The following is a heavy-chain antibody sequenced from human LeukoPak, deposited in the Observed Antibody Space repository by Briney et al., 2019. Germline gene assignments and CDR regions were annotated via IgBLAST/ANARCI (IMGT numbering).Heavy chain of an antibody. D-gene: IGHD2-2*01. CDR1: DDSISDYY. Sequence: ASETLSLTCTVSDDSISDYYRGWIRQPPGKGLEWIGYFYNSGRSTYNPSLKSRVTISVDTSKNQFSLKLSSVTAADTAVYYCARLGGLPAAMDYWGQGTLVTVSS. CDR3: ARLGGLPAAMDY. CDR2: FYNSGRS. V-gene: IGHV4-59*08. J-gene: IGHJ4*02.